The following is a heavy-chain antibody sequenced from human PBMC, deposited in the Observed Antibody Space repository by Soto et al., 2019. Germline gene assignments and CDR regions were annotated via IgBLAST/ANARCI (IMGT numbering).Heavy chain of an antibody. J-gene: IGHJ4*02. D-gene: IGHD3-10*01. V-gene: IGHV3-20*04. Sequence: GGSLRLSCAASGFTIDNYGMSWVRQVPGKGLEWGSGMYWKDGNTHYADSVKGRFTISRDNAKNSLFLQLNSLRAEDTALYYCVRSGDYRSGSYWYFFDYWGQGALVTVSS. CDR1: GFTIDNYG. CDR2: MYWKDGNT. CDR3: VRSGDYRSGSYWYFFDY.